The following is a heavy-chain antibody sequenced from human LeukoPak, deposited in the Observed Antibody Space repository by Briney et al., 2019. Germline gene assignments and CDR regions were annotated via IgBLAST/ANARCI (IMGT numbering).Heavy chain of an antibody. CDR2: IYYSGST. D-gene: IGHD2-15*01. Sequence: SETLSLTCTVSGGSLSSNYWSWIRQPPGKGLEWIGYIYYSGSTNNNPSLKSRVTIPVDTSKQQSSLILNSVTAADTAVYYFALHKGVAASGGAFDIWGQGTMGIVSS. CDR3: ALHKGVAASGGAFDI. J-gene: IGHJ3*02. V-gene: IGHV4-59*08. CDR1: GGSLSSNY.